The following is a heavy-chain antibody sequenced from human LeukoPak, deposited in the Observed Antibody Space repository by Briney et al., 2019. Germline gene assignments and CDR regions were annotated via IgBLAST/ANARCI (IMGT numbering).Heavy chain of an antibody. J-gene: IGHJ4*02. CDR3: ARQRYSSGWYVFDY. V-gene: IGHV4-39*01. CDR2: IYYSGST. CDR1: GGSISSSSYY. Sequence: SETLSLTCTVSGGSISSSSYYWGWIRQPPGKGLEWIGSIYYSGSTYYNPPLKSRVTISVDTSKNQFSLKLSSVTAADTAVYYCARQRYSSGWYVFDYWGQGTLVTVSS. D-gene: IGHD6-19*01.